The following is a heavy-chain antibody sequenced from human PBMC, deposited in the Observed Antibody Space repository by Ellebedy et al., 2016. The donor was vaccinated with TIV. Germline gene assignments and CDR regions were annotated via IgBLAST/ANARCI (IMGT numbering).Heavy chain of an antibody. Sequence: GGSLRLSCAAPGFTFSSYSMNWVRQAPGKGLEWVSSISSSSSYIYYADSVKGRFTISRDNAKNTLYLQMNSLRAEDTAVYYCAKDNCDYGDTTCFDWFDPWGQGTLVTVSS. J-gene: IGHJ5*02. V-gene: IGHV3-21*04. CDR2: ISSSSSYI. D-gene: IGHD4-17*01. CDR1: GFTFSSYS. CDR3: AKDNCDYGDTTCFDWFDP.